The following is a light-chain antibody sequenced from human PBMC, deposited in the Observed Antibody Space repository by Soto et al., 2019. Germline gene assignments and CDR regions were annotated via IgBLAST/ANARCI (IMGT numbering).Light chain of an antibody. CDR3: SSYSGSDSLL. V-gene: IGLV2-11*01. Sequence: QSALTQPRSVSGSPGESVTISCSGTSSDVGSYNYVSWYQQYPGKAPKVMIYDVSERPSEVPVRFSGSKSGNTASQTNSGLQAEDEAEYFCSSYSGSDSLLFGRGTKLTVL. J-gene: IGLJ2*01. CDR1: SSDVGSYNY. CDR2: DVS.